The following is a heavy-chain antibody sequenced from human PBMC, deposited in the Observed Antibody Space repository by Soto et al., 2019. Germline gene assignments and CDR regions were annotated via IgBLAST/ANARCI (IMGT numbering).Heavy chain of an antibody. J-gene: IGHJ4*02. Sequence: ASVKVSFKASGYTFTSYYMHWVRQAPGQGLEWMGIINPSGGSTSYAQKFQGRVTMTRDTSTSTVYMELSSLRSEDTAVYYCARAFFSVVNGGGYDYWGQGTLVTVSS. CDR2: INPSGGST. V-gene: IGHV1-46*01. CDR1: GYTFTSYY. CDR3: ARAFFSVVNGGGYDY. D-gene: IGHD2-15*01.